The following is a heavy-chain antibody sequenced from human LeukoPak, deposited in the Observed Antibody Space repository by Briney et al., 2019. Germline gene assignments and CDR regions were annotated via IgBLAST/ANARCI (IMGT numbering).Heavy chain of an antibody. V-gene: IGHV4-39*07. CDR2: IYYSGST. J-gene: IGHJ4*02. D-gene: IGHD6-19*01. CDR1: GVSISSSGYY. CDR3: ARTVAGKLVFAY. Sequence: SETLSLTCTVSGVSISSSGYYWGWIRQPPGKGLEWIGNIYYSGSTYDNSSLKSRVTISLDMSKNQCSLKLSSVTTADTAIYYCARTVAGKLVFAYWGQGTLVTVSS.